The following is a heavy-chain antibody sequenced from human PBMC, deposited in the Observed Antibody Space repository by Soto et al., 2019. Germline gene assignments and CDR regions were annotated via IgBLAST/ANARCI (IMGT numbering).Heavy chain of an antibody. Sequence: ASVKVSFKASGYTFTSYAMHWVRQAPGQRLEWMGWINAGNGNTKYSQKFQGRVTITRDTSASTAYMELSSLRSEDTAVYYCARDRPYCSSTSCTDAFDIWGQGTMVTVSS. D-gene: IGHD2-2*01. CDR1: GYTFTSYA. CDR3: ARDRPYCSSTSCTDAFDI. CDR2: INAGNGNT. J-gene: IGHJ3*02. V-gene: IGHV1-3*01.